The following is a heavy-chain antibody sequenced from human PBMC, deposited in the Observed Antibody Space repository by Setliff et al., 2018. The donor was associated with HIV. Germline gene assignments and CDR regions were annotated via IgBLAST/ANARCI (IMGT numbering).Heavy chain of an antibody. D-gene: IGHD4-17*01. CDR2: TFDDGTT. Sequence: GALRLSCAASGFTVSNVYMRWIRQAPGKGLEWVSATFDDGTTYYADSVKGRFIVSRDDSKNTLFLEMTSLRVEDTAMYYCAQGHYGAWGPGTLVTVSS. CDR1: GFTVSNVY. CDR3: AQGHYGA. V-gene: IGHV3-53*01. J-gene: IGHJ4*02.